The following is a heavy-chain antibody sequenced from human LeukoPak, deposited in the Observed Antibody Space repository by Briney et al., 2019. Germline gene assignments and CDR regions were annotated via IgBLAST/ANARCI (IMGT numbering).Heavy chain of an antibody. CDR1: GFTFSDYS. V-gene: IGHV3-48*04. CDR3: ARDHRYAFDN. J-gene: IGHJ4*02. D-gene: IGHD5-12*01. CDR2: VGISSGNT. Sequence: GGSLRLSCAASGFTFSDYSMNWVRQAPGKGLEWISYVGISSGNTKYADSVKGRFTISGDSAKNSVFLLMNNLRVDDTAVYYCARDHRYAFDNRGQGTLGTVSA.